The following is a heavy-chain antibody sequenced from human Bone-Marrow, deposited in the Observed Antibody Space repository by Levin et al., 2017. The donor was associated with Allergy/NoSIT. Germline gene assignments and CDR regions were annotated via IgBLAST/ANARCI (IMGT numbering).Heavy chain of an antibody. J-gene: IGHJ5*02. Sequence: GGSLRLSCAPSGTTFDGYTMHWVRQAPGKGLEWVSLITWDGGDTYYADSVKGRFTISRDNSKNSLYLHMNSLRTAETALYYCANAYSGYDWWFDPWGQGTLVTVSS. CDR3: ANAYSGYDWWFDP. CDR2: ITWDGGDT. V-gene: IGHV3-43*01. D-gene: IGHD5-12*01. CDR1: GTTFDGYT.